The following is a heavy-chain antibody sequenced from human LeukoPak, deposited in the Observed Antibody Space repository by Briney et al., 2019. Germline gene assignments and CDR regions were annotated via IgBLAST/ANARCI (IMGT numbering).Heavy chain of an antibody. CDR1: GYTFTSYG. V-gene: IGHV1-18*01. D-gene: IGHD3-3*01. CDR2: INAYNGNT. CDR3: ARDRFSANPPYYYYYYMDV. J-gene: IGHJ6*03. Sequence: GASVKLSCKASGYTFTSYGISWVRHAPGQGLERKGLINAYNGNTNYAHKLQDRVNMITDTSTSTAYMELRSLRSDDTAVYYCARDRFSANPPYYYYYYMDVWGRGTTVTISS.